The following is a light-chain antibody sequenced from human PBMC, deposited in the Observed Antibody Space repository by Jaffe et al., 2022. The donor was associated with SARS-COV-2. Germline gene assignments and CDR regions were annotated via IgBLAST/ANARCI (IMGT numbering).Light chain of an antibody. Sequence: VLTQSPATLSLSPGERATLSCRASQSVGNSLAWYQQKPGQAPRLLIYDAFNRATGIPTRFSGSASATDFTLTISSVEPEDFAVYYCQQRSDWVTFGQGTRLEI. V-gene: IGKV3-11*01. J-gene: IGKJ5*01. CDR2: DAF. CDR1: QSVGNS. CDR3: QQRSDWVT.